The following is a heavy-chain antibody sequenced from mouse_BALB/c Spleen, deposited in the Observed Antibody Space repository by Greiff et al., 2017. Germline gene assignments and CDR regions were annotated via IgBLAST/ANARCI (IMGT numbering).Heavy chain of an antibody. Sequence: EVKLMESGGGLVQPGGSRKLSCAASGFTFSSFGMHWVRQAPEKGLEWVAYISSGSSTIYYADTVKGRFTISRDNPKNTLFLQMTSLRSEDTAMYYCARKGGNWGFYFDYWGQGTTLTVSS. V-gene: IGHV5-17*02. CDR1: GFTFSSFG. D-gene: IGHD4-1*01. CDR2: ISSGSSTI. CDR3: ARKGGNWGFYFDY. J-gene: IGHJ2*01.